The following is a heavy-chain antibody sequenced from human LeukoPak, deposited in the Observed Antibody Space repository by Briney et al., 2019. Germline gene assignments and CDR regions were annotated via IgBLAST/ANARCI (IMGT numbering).Heavy chain of an antibody. CDR3: TTSYDSSGSYGMDV. Sequence: KTGGSLRLSCAASGFTFSNAWMSWVRQAPGKGLEWAGRIKSKTDGGTTDYAAPVKGRFTISRDDSKNTLYLQMNSLKTEDTAVYYCTTSYDSSGSYGMDVWGQGTTVTVSS. CDR2: IKSKTDGGTT. CDR1: GFTFSNAW. J-gene: IGHJ6*02. V-gene: IGHV3-15*01. D-gene: IGHD3-22*01.